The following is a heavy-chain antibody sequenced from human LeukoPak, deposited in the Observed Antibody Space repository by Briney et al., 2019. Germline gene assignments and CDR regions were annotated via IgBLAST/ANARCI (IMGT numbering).Heavy chain of an antibody. Sequence: SETLSLTCAVYGGSFSSYYWGWIRQPPGKGLEWIGSIYYSGSTYYNPSLKSRVTISVDTSKNQFSLKLSSVTAADTAVYYCARHPEMATIDYWGQGTLVTVSS. CDR1: GGSFSSYY. CDR3: ARHPEMATIDY. V-gene: IGHV4-39*01. J-gene: IGHJ4*02. CDR2: IYYSGST. D-gene: IGHD5-24*01.